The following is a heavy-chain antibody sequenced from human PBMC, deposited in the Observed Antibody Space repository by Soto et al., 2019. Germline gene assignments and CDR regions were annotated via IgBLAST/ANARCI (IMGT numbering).Heavy chain of an antibody. CDR3: AASGPREFDP. J-gene: IGHJ5*02. D-gene: IGHD3-16*01. V-gene: IGHV5-10-1*01. Sequence: GESLKISCKGSGYSFTSYWISWVRQMPGKGLEWMGRLDPSDSYTNYSPSFQGHVTISADKSISTAYLQWSSLKASDTAMYYCAASGPREFDPWGQGTLVTVSS. CDR2: LDPSDSYT. CDR1: GYSFTSYW.